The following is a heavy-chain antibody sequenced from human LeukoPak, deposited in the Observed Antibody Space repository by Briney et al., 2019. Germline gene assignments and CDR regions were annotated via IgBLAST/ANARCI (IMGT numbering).Heavy chain of an antibody. J-gene: IGHJ4*02. CDR1: GYTFTNYG. Sequence: ASVKVSCKASGYTFTNYGISWLRQAPGQGLEWMGWISVYNGNIRYAQNLQGRVTMTTDTSTSTAYMELRSLRSDDTAVYYCGGSFGNYYGSGTPPLYFDYWGQGTLVTVSS. CDR2: ISVYNGNI. D-gene: IGHD3-10*01. CDR3: GGSFGNYYGSGTPPLYFDY. V-gene: IGHV1-18*01.